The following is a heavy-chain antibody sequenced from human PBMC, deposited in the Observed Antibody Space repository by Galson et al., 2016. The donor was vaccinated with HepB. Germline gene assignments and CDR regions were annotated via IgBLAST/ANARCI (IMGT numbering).Heavy chain of an antibody. CDR3: VSGTTITTDYFDY. CDR2: VWYDEINK. CDR1: GFTFNSYG. V-gene: IGHV3-33*01. Sequence: SLRLSCAASGFTFNSYGMHWVRKAPGKGLEWVALVWYDEINKFYRDSVKGRFTNSRDNSKKTLYLQMNNLRAEDTAVYYCVSGTTITTDYFDYWGQGTLVTVSS. D-gene: IGHD3-22*01. J-gene: IGHJ4*02.